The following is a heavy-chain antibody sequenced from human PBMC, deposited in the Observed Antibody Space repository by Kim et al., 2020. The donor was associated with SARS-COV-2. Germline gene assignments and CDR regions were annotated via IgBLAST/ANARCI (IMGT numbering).Heavy chain of an antibody. CDR1: GGSISSSNW. D-gene: IGHD6-13*01. CDR2: IYHSGST. CDR3: ARDSSSWSLYYYYYGMDV. Sequence: SETLSLTCAVSGGSISSSNWWSWVRQPPGKGLEWIGEIYHSGSTNYNPSLKSRVTISVDKSKNQFSLKLSSVTAADTAVYYCARDSSSWSLYYYYYGMDVWGQGTTVTVSS. J-gene: IGHJ6*02. V-gene: IGHV4-4*02.